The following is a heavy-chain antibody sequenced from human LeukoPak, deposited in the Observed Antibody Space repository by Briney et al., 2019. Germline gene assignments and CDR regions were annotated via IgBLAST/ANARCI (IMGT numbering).Heavy chain of an antibody. CDR3: AKDLIGSGSYSY. D-gene: IGHD3-10*01. J-gene: IGHJ4*02. V-gene: IGHV3-30-3*01. CDR1: GFTFSSYP. CDR2: LSSDGVDK. Sequence: GGSLRLSCVASGFTFSSYPMHWVRQTPGKGLEWVAILSSDGVDKRYADSVQGRFSVSRDNFKNTLYLQMSSLTAEDTAVYYCAKDLIGSGSYSYWGQGTLVTVSS.